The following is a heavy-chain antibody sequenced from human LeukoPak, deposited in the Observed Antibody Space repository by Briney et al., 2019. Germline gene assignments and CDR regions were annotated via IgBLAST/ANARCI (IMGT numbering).Heavy chain of an antibody. D-gene: IGHD6-19*01. CDR1: GFTFSSYA. CDR2: ISYDGSNK. Sequence: GGSLRLSCAASGFTFSSYAMHWVRQAPGKGLEWVAVISYDGSNKYYADSVKGRFTISRDNSKNTLYLQMNSLRAEDTAVYYCARDRSSSGWYFTYYYYYGMDVWGQGTTVTVSS. J-gene: IGHJ6*02. CDR3: ARDRSSSGWYFTYYYYYGMDV. V-gene: IGHV3-30-3*01.